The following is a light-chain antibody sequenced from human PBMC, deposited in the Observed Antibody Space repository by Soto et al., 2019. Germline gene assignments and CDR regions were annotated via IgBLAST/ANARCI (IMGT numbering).Light chain of an antibody. J-gene: IGKJ1*01. CDR2: GAS. CDR3: QQYGSSGT. CDR1: QTVGSN. Sequence: EIVMTQSPATLSVSPGERATLSCRASQTVGSNLAWYQQKPGQAPRLLIYGASTRATGIPARFSGNGSGTEFTLTISSLQSEDFAVYYCQQYGSSGTFGQGTKVDIK. V-gene: IGKV3-15*01.